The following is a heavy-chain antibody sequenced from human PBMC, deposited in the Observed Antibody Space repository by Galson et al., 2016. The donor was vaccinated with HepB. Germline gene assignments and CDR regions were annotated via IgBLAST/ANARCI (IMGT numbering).Heavy chain of an antibody. V-gene: IGHV6-1*01. D-gene: IGHD1-1*01. Sequence: CAISGDSVSSNRATWNWIRLSPSRGLEWLGRTYYRSRWYSDYALSVKSRITINADTSKSQFSLRLNSVTPEDTAVYYCARRTGNGFDVWGQGTTVTVSS. CDR1: GDSVSSNRAT. J-gene: IGHJ6*02. CDR2: TYYRSRWYS. CDR3: ARRTGNGFDV.